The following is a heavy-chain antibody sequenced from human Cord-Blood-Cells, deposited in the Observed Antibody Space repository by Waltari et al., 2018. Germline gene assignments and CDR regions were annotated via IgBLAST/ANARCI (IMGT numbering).Heavy chain of an antibody. Sequence: QVQLVQSGAEVKKPGSSVKVSCKASGGTFSSYAISWVRQAPGQGLEWMGRTIPSLGRANYAQKCQGRVTITADKSTSTAYMELSSLRSEDTAVYYCAAVSSSDAFDIWGQGTMVTVSS. CDR3: AAVSSSDAFDI. J-gene: IGHJ3*02. CDR2: TIPSLGRA. CDR1: GGTFSSYA. V-gene: IGHV1-69*09. D-gene: IGHD6-6*01.